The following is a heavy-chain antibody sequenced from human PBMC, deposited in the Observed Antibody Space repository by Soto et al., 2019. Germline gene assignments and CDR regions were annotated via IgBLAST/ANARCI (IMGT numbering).Heavy chain of an antibody. CDR2: ISGSGGST. CDR1: GFTFGSYA. V-gene: IGHV3-23*01. Sequence: GGSLRLSCAASGFTFGSYAMSWVRQAPGKGLEWVSAISGSGGSTYYADSVKGRFTISRDNSKNTLYLQMNSLRAEDTAVYYCAKANDILTGPPASYYYYYYMDVWGKGPTVTVS. CDR3: AKANDILTGPPASYYYYYYMDV. D-gene: IGHD3-9*01. J-gene: IGHJ6*03.